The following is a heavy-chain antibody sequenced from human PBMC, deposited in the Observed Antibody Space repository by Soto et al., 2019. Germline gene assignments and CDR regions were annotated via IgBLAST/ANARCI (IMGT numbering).Heavy chain of an antibody. Sequence: GGSLRLSCEGSGFTVSSHAMTWIRQAPGKGPEWVAGVSFDGNTRNYADSVKGRFTISRDTSRNTLYLHMNSLRPEDTAVYYCARDLNYGLFYYWGQGTLVTVSS. CDR2: VSFDGNTR. CDR3: ARDLNYGLFYY. V-gene: IGHV3-30*03. J-gene: IGHJ4*02. D-gene: IGHD4-17*01. CDR1: GFTVSSHA.